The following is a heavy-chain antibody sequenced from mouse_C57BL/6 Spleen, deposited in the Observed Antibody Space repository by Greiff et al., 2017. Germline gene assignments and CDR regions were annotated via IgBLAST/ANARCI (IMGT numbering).Heavy chain of an antibody. CDR3: ARSGDYYYGSFDY. CDR2: IHPNSGST. Sequence: VQLQQPGAELVKPGASVKLSCKASGYTFTSYWMHWVKQRPGQGLEWIGMIHPNSGSTNYNEKFKSKATLTVDKSSSTAYMQLSSLTSEDSAVYYCARSGDYYYGSFDYWGQGTTLTVSS. CDR1: GYTFTSYW. D-gene: IGHD1-1*01. V-gene: IGHV1-64*01. J-gene: IGHJ2*01.